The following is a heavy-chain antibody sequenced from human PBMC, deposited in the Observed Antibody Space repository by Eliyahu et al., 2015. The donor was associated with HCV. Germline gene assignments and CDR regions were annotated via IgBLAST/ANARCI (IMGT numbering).Heavy chain of an antibody. CDR3: ARDVISQNWFDP. Sequence: EVQLVESGGGLVQPGGSLRLSCAASGFXFSSYWMSWVRQAPGKGLEWVANIKQDGSEKYYVDSVKGRFTISRDNAKKSLYLQMNSLRAEDTAVYYCARDVISQNWFDPWGQGTLVTVSS. J-gene: IGHJ5*02. CDR2: IKQDGSEK. D-gene: IGHD3-16*02. CDR1: GFXFSSYW. V-gene: IGHV3-7*03.